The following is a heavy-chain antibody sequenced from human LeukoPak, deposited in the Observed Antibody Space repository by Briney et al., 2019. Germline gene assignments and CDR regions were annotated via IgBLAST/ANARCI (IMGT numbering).Heavy chain of an antibody. CDR1: GSSFINFW. J-gene: IGHJ3*02. V-gene: IGHV5-51*01. CDR2: IYPGDSDS. Sequence: PGESLKISCKGSGSSFINFWIGWVRQMPGKGLEWMGTIYPGDSDSRYSPSFQGQVTISADKSISTAYLQWNILKASDTAMYYCARRGQVGAFDIWGQGTMVTVSS. CDR3: ARRGQVGAFDI.